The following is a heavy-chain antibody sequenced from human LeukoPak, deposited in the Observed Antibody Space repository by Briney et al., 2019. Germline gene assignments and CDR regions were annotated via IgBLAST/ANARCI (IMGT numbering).Heavy chain of an antibody. CDR2: ISGSSGTAGST. V-gene: IGHV3-23*01. D-gene: IGHD3-3*01. J-gene: IGHJ4*02. CDR1: GFTFSSYA. Sequence: GGSLRLSCAVSGFTFSSYAMKWVRQAPGKGLEWVSGISGSSGTAGSTYYADSVKGRFTISRDNSRNTLYLQMNSLTAEDTAVYYCAKEKILGVALDYWGQGTLVIVSS. CDR3: AKEKILGVALDY.